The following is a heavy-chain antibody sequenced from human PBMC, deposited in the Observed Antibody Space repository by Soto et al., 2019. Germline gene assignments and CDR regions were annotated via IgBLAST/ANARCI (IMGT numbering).Heavy chain of an antibody. CDR3: ARDPVYCSSTNCYPFDY. Sequence: SETLSLTCAVYGGSFSGYYWSWVRQPPGKGLEWIGEINHSGSTNYNPSLKSRVTISVDTSKNQFSLKLSSVTAADTAVYYCARDPVYCSSTNCYPFDYWGQGTLVTVSS. J-gene: IGHJ4*02. CDR2: INHSGST. D-gene: IGHD2-2*01. V-gene: IGHV4-34*01. CDR1: GGSFSGYY.